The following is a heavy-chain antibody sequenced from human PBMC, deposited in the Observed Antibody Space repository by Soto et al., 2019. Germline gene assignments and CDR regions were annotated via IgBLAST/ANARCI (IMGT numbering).Heavy chain of an antibody. CDR2: INHSGST. D-gene: IGHD6-19*01. V-gene: IGHV4-34*01. J-gene: IGHJ5*02. CDR1: GGSFSGYY. Sequence: PSETLSLTCAVYGGSFSGYYWSWIRQPPGKGLEWIGEINHSGSTNYNPSLKSRVTISVDTSKNQFSLKLSSVTAADTAVYYCARLFLSSYWYGFFARWFDPWGQGTLVTVSS. CDR3: ARLFLSSYWYGFFARWFDP.